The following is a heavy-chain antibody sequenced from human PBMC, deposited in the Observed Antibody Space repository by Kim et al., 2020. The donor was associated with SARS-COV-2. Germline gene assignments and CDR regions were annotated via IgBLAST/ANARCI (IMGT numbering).Heavy chain of an antibody. CDR3: ARPGYSYGPLGDYYYGMDV. Sequence: GESLKISCKGSGYSFTSYWISWVRQMPGKGLEWMGRIDPSDSYTNYSPSFQGHVTISADKSISTAYLQWSSLKASDTAMYYCARPGYSYGPLGDYYYGMDVWGQGTTVTVSS. CDR1: GYSFTSYW. J-gene: IGHJ6*02. CDR2: IDPSDSYT. D-gene: IGHD5-18*01. V-gene: IGHV5-10-1*01.